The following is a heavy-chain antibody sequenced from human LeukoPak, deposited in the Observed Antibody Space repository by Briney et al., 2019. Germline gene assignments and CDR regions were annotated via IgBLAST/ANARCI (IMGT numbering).Heavy chain of an antibody. CDR3: ARDYCSSTSCYKRTFNY. V-gene: IGHV1-8*03. CDR2: MNPNSGNI. D-gene: IGHD2-2*02. J-gene: IGHJ4*02. CDR1: GYTFTSYD. Sequence: GASVKVSCKASGYTFTSYDINWVRQAPGQGLEWMGWMNPNSGNIGYAQKFQGRVTITGNTSIGTAYMELSSLRSEDTAVYYCARDYCSSTSCYKRTFNYWGQGTLVTVSS.